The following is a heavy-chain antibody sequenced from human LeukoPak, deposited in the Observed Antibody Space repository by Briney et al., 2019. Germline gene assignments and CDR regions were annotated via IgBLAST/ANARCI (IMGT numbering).Heavy chain of an antibody. V-gene: IGHV3-11*04. CDR1: GFRFSDYY. Sequence: GGSLRLSCAASGFRFSDYYMNWFRQAPGKGLECVSYISGSGKTIYYADSVKGRFTISRNNAKNSLYLQINSLRAEDTAVYYCALQADYWGQGTLVTVSS. CDR3: ALQADY. CDR2: ISGSGKTI. J-gene: IGHJ4*02.